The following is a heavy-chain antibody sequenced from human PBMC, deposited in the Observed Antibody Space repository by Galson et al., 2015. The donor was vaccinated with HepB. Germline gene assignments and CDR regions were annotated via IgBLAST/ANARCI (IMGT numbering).Heavy chain of an antibody. CDR3: AISTTVHGAAFFDY. Sequence: SLRLSCAASGFTVSCKDMNWVRQAPGQGLEWVAVIHSGGDTYYEDYVKGRLTISRDNSKNTLFLPMNSLRADDTAVYYCAISTTVHGAAFFDYWGQGTLVTVSS. V-gene: IGHV3-53*01. CDR2: IHSGGDT. CDR1: GFTVSCKD. D-gene: IGHD4-17*01. J-gene: IGHJ4*02.